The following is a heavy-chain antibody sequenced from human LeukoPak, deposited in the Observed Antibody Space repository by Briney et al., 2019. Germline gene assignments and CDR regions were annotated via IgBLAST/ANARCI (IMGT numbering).Heavy chain of an antibody. V-gene: IGHV3-74*01. Sequence: GGSLRLSCVASRFTFSSYWMHWVRQAPGTGLVWVSYISPDGSTTRCADSVKGRFTISRDNAKNRLYLQMNSLRVEDTAVYFCASAWSYWGQGALVTVSS. CDR3: ASAWSY. J-gene: IGHJ4*02. CDR2: ISPDGSTT. CDR1: RFTFSSYW. D-gene: IGHD1-1*01.